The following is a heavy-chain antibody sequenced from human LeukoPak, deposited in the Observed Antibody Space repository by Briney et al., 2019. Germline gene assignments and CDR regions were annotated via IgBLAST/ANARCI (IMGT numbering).Heavy chain of an antibody. V-gene: IGHV1-2*02. CDR3: ARVGYCTHGVCYSMDV. CDR2: INPNSGGP. D-gene: IGHD2-8*01. J-gene: IGHJ6*03. Sequence: GASVKVSCKASGYTFTGHYIHWVRQAPGQGFEWMGWINPNSGGPNYAQKFQGRVTMTRDTSISTAYMELSRLRSDDTAVYCCARVGYCTHGVCYSMDVWGKGTTVTVSS. CDR1: GYTFTGHY.